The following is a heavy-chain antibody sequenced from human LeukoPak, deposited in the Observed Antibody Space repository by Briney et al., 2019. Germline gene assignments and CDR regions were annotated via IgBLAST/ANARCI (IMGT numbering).Heavy chain of an antibody. V-gene: IGHV1-69*02. J-gene: IGHJ4*02. CDR3: ARLGDSGGGDY. Sequence: SVKVSCKASGGTFSSYTIRWVRQAPGQGLEWMGRIIPILGIANYAQKSQGRVTITADKSTSTAYMELSSLRSEDTAVYYCARLGDSGGGDYWGQGTLVTVSS. D-gene: IGHD1-26*01. CDR1: GGTFSSYT. CDR2: IIPILGIA.